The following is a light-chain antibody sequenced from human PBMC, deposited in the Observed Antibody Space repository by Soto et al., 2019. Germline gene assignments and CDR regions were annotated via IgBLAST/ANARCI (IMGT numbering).Light chain of an antibody. J-gene: IGKJ2*01. CDR2: GAS. CDR1: QSVSSSY. CDR3: QQYGSSSYT. V-gene: IGKV3-20*01. Sequence: EIVLTQSPGTLSLSPGERATLSCRASQSVSSSYLAWYQQKPGQAPRLLIYGASSRGTGIPDRFSGSGSGTHFTLTISRLEPEDFAVYYCQQYGSSSYTFVQGTKLEIK.